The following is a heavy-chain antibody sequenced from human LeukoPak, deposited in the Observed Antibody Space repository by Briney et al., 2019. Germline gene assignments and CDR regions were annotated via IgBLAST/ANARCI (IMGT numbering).Heavy chain of an antibody. CDR2: IYYSGST. CDR1: GGSISSYY. CDR3: ARDPVLYYDSSGYYYFYGMDV. J-gene: IGHJ6*02. D-gene: IGHD3-22*01. V-gene: IGHV4-59*01. Sequence: SETLSLTCTVSGGSISSYYWSWIRQPPGKGLEWIGYIYYSGSTNYNPSLKSRVTISVDTSKNQFSLKLSSVTAADTAVYYCARDPVLYYDSSGYYYFYGMDVWGQGTTVTVSS.